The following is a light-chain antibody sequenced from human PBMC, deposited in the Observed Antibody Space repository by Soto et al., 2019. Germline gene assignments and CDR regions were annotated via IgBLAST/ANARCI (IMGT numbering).Light chain of an antibody. CDR2: AAS. CDR1: QGINNY. V-gene: IGKV1-16*01. CDR3: QHYNSYSEA. J-gene: IGKJ1*01. Sequence: IQLTQSPSSLSASVGDRVTITCRASQGINNYLAWYQQKQGKAPKLLVYAASTLQSGVPSRFSGSGSATDLTITISSLQPEDCETYYCQHYNSYSEAFGQGTKVDIK.